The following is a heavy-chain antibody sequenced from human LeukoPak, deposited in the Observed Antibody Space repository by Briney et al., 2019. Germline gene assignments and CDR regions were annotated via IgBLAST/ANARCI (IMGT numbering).Heavy chain of an antibody. V-gene: IGHV2-5*02. Sequence: SGPTLVNPTETLTLTCTFSGFSLSTSGVGVGWIRQPPGKALEWLALIYWDDGKRYSPSLKSRLTITKDTSKNEVVLTMTTMDPMDTATYYCAHSPTVTYYFDSWGQGTLVTVSS. CDR2: IYWDDGK. CDR3: AHSPTVTYYFDS. CDR1: GFSLSTSGVG. J-gene: IGHJ4*02. D-gene: IGHD4-17*01.